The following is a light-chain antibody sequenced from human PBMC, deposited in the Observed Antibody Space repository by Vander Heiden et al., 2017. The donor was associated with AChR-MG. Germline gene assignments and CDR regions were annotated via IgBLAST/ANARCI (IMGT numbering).Light chain of an antibody. CDR2: GAS. V-gene: IGKV3-20*01. Sequence: IVLTQSPGTLSLSPGERATLSCRASQGVSGRYFAWYQQKPGQAPRRLSYGASSRATGIPDRFSGSGSGTDFTLTISRLEPEDFAVYFCQQYGSSPLAFGGGTKVEIK. CDR3: QQYGSSPLA. J-gene: IGKJ4*01. CDR1: QGVSGRY.